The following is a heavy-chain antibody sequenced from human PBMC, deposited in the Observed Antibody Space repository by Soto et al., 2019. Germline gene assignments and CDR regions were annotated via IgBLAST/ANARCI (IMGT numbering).Heavy chain of an antibody. V-gene: IGHV3-23*01. CDR1: GFTFTSYS. CDR3: AKDLRAGSGYDFDY. J-gene: IGHJ4*02. D-gene: IGHD5-12*01. Sequence: EVQLLQSGGGLVQPGGSLRLSCAASGFTFTSYSMTWVRQTPGKGLEWVAAVNPGGYSKYYADSAKGRFTISRDNSNKTLYLQMNGRRAEDTAVYYCAKDLRAGSGYDFDYRDQGTLVTVSS. CDR2: VNPGGYSK.